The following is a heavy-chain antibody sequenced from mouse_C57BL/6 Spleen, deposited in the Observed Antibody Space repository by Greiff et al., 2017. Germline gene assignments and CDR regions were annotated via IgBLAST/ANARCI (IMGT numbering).Heavy chain of an antibody. Sequence: VQLQQSGAELVKPGASVKLSCKASGYTFTEYTIHWVQQRSGQGLEWIGWFYPGSGSIKNNEKLSDKATLTADKSSSTVYMVLSRLTSEDSAVYCGARHKRDGNYGVDYWGQGTTLTVSS. CDR2: FYPGSGSI. CDR1: GYTFTEYT. V-gene: IGHV1-62-2*01. D-gene: IGHD2-1*01. CDR3: ARHKRDGNYGVDY. J-gene: IGHJ2*01.